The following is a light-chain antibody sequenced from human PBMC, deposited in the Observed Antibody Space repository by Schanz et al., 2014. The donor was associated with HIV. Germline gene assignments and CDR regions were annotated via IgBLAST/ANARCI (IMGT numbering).Light chain of an antibody. CDR2: ATY. J-gene: IGLJ2*01. V-gene: IGLV1-40*01. CDR1: SSNIKMNA. CDR3: QSYDSSLSVI. Sequence: QSVLTQPPSASGTPGQRVTISCSGSSSNIKMNAVNWYQHLPGMGPKLLIYATYNRPSGVPDRFSGSKSGTSASLAITGLQAEDEADYYCQSYDSSLSVIFGGGTKLTVL.